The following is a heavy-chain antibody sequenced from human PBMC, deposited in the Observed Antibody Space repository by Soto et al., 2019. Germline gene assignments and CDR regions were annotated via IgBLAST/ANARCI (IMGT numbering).Heavy chain of an antibody. D-gene: IGHD2-15*01. CDR1: GFTFSDYY. J-gene: IGHJ6*02. V-gene: IGHV3-11*06. CDR2: ISSSSSYT. CDR3: ARDSRMVVAATYYYYGMDV. Sequence: GGSLRLSCAASGFTFSDYYTSWIRQAPGKGLEWVSYISSSSSYTNYADSVKGRFTISRDNAKNSLYLQMNSLRAEDTAVYYCARDSRMVVAATYYYYGMDVWGQGTTVTVSS.